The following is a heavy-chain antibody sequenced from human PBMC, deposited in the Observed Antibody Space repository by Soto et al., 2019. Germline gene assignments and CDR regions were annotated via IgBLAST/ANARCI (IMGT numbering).Heavy chain of an antibody. Sequence: PGGSLRLSCAASGFTFSSYAMSWVRQAPGKGLEWVSTISGNGGSTHYADSVKGRFTISRDNSMNTLYLQMNSLRAEDTAIYYCAKAKANTVFGVNNLFDYWGQGTLVTVYS. CDR3: AKAKANTVFGVNNLFDY. CDR1: GFTFSSYA. J-gene: IGHJ4*02. V-gene: IGHV3-23*01. D-gene: IGHD3-3*01. CDR2: ISGNGGST.